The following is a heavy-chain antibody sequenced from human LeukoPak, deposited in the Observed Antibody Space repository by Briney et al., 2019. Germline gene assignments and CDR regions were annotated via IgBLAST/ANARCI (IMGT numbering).Heavy chain of an antibody. V-gene: IGHV1-69*05. CDR2: IIPIFGTA. J-gene: IGHJ4*02. CDR3: ASPGNCYSWYYFDY. Sequence: SVKVSCKASGGTFSSYAISWVRQAPGQGLEWMGRIIPIFGTANYAQKFQGRVTITTDESTSTAYMELSSLRSEDTAVYYCASPGNCYSWYYFDYWGQGTLVTVSS. CDR1: GGTFSSYA. D-gene: IGHD2-15*01.